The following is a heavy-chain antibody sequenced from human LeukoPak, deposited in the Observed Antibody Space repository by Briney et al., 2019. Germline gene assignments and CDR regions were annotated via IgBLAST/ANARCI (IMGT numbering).Heavy chain of an antibody. D-gene: IGHD1-26*01. Sequence: GGSPRLSCAASGFTFSSYGMHWVRQAPGKGLERVAFIRYDGSNKYHADFVKGRFTISRDNSKNTLYLQMSSLRAEDTAVYYCAKDGGGSYFDYWGQGTLVTVSS. J-gene: IGHJ4*02. CDR1: GFTFSSYG. CDR3: AKDGGGSYFDY. V-gene: IGHV3-30*02. CDR2: IRYDGSNK.